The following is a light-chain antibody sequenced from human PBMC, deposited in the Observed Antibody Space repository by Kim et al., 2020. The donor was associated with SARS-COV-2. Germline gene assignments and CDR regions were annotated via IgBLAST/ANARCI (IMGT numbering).Light chain of an antibody. CDR1: QGISNY. Sequence: DIQMTQSPSSLSASVGDRVTITCRVSQGISNYLAWYQQKPGKVPKLLIYAASTLQSGVPSRFSGSGSGTDFTLTISSLQPEDVATYYCQKYNSAPLTFGQGTKVDIK. CDR3: QKYNSAPLT. CDR2: AAS. J-gene: IGKJ1*01. V-gene: IGKV1-27*01.